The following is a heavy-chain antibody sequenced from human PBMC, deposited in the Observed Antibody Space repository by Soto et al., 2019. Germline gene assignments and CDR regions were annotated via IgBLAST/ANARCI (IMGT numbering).Heavy chain of an antibody. CDR3: ARAPSDKYYYGSGSPNGMDV. CDR2: ISYDGSNK. V-gene: IGHV3-30*03. D-gene: IGHD3-10*01. J-gene: IGHJ6*02. Sequence: GGSLRLSCAASGFTFSSYGMHWVRQAPGKGLEWVAVISYDGSNKYYADSVKGRFTISRENAKNTLYLQMNSLRAEDTAVYYCARAPSDKYYYGSGSPNGMDVWGQGTTVTVSS. CDR1: GFTFSSYG.